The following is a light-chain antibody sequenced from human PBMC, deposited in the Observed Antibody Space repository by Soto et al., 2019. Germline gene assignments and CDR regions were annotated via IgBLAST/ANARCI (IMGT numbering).Light chain of an antibody. CDR1: QTVRNNY. CDR3: QQYGSSGT. Sequence: EFVLTQSPGTLSLSPGERATLSCRASQTVRNNYLAWYQQKPGQAPRLLIYGASNRATGIPDRFSGSGSATDFTLTISRLAPEDFAVYYCQQYGSSGTFGQGTKVDIK. V-gene: IGKV3-20*01. J-gene: IGKJ1*01. CDR2: GAS.